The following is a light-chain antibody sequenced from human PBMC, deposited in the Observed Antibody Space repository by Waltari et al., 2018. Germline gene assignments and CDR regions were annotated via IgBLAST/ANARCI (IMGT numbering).Light chain of an antibody. CDR2: DNN. V-gene: IGLV1-51*01. Sequence: QSVLTQPPSVSAAPGQKVTISCSGTSSNLGNNYVSWYQHLPGTAPKLLIYDNNKRPSGIPDRFSGSKSGTSATLAITGLQTGDEADYYCGTWDNSLSKVFGGGTKLTVL. CDR1: SSNLGNNY. CDR3: GTWDNSLSKV. J-gene: IGLJ2*01.